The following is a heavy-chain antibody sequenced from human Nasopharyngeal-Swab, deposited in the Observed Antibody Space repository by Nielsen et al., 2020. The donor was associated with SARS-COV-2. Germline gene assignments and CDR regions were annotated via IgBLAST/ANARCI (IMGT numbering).Heavy chain of an antibody. CDR2: IYYSGST. CDR3: ARDRNFVWNGAVGLDY. D-gene: IGHD1-1*01. Sequence: WIRQPPGKGLEWIGSIYYSGSTYYNPSLKSRVTISVDTSKNQFSLKLSSVTAADTAVYYCARDRNFVWNGAVGLDYWGQGTLVT. V-gene: IGHV4-39*07. J-gene: IGHJ4*02.